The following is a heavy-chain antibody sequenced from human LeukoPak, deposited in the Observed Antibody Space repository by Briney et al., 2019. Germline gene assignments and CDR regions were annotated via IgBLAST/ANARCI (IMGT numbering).Heavy chain of an antibody. CDR1: GFTFSSYA. CDR2: ISYDGSNK. Sequence: GRSLRLSCAASGFTFSSYAMHWVRQAPGKGLEWVAVISYDGSNKYYADSVKGRFTISRGNSKNTLYLQMNSLRAEDTAVYYCAKDRTPYYYYYYMDVWGKGTTVTVSS. J-gene: IGHJ6*03. V-gene: IGHV3-30*04. CDR3: AKDRTPYYYYYYMDV.